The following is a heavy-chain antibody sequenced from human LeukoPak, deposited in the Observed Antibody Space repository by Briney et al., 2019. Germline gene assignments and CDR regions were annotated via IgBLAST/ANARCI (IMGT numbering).Heavy chain of an antibody. Sequence: QTGGSLRLSCAASGFTFSDFWMYWVRQAPGKGLVWISNINEHGTTAYADSVKGRFTISRDNAKNILYLQMNSLRAEDTAVYYCARDVRVYYYDSSGYFSPYFDYWGQGTLVTVSS. CDR2: INEHGTT. J-gene: IGHJ4*02. V-gene: IGHV3-74*01. D-gene: IGHD3-22*01. CDR3: ARDVRVYYYDSSGYFSPYFDY. CDR1: GFTFSDFW.